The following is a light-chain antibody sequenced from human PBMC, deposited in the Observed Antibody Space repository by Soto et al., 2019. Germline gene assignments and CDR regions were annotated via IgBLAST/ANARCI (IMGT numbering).Light chain of an antibody. V-gene: IGLV2-11*01. CDR3: SSFTTDSTYV. CDR1: SSDVGGYNY. J-gene: IGLJ1*01. Sequence: QSVLTQPRSVSGSPGQSVTISCTGTSSDVGGYNYVSWYQQHPGKAPKLMIYDVSKRPSGVPDRFSGSKSGNTASLTISGLQAEDEADYYCSSFTTDSTYVFGTGTKVTV. CDR2: DVS.